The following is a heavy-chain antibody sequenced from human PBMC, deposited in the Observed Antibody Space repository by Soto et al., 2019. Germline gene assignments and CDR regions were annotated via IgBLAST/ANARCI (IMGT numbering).Heavy chain of an antibody. J-gene: IGHJ4*02. D-gene: IGHD3-22*01. CDR3: VGGYDSSFDY. Sequence: TLSLTCTVSGGSVNSYGYYWTWIRQSPGKGLEWIGSMYYSGDTYHNPSLKSRVSLSVDTSKDQFSLNLTFVTAADTAVYFCVGGYDSSFDYCGRGTLVTV. V-gene: IGHV4-30-4*01. CDR1: GGSVNSYGYY. CDR2: MYYSGDT.